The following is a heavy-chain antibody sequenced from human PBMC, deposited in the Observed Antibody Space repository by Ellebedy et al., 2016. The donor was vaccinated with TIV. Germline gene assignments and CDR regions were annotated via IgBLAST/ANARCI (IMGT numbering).Heavy chain of an antibody. Sequence: AASVKVSCKAFGGTFSNYAVTWVRQAPGQGLEWMGRINPILGTANYAQKFQGGVTMTADKSTSTDYMELTSLRSEDTAVYYCAADYGDYIIEDWGQGTLITVSS. D-gene: IGHD4-17*01. V-gene: IGHV1-69*04. CDR1: GGTFSNYA. J-gene: IGHJ4*02. CDR2: INPILGTA. CDR3: AADYGDYIIED.